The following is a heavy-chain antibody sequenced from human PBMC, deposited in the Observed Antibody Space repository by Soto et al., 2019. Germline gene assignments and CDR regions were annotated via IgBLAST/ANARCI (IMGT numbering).Heavy chain of an antibody. CDR1: GDSISSAY. Sequence: SETLSLTCSVSGDSISSAYWSWIRQPPGRGLEWIAYIDYSGATHPNPSLKSRVTMSLDTSKNQFSLKLNSLTASDTAVYFCARHSGSFDFDSWGQGTLVTVSS. CDR2: IDYSGAT. CDR3: ARHSGSFDFDS. D-gene: IGHD1-26*01. J-gene: IGHJ4*02. V-gene: IGHV4-59*01.